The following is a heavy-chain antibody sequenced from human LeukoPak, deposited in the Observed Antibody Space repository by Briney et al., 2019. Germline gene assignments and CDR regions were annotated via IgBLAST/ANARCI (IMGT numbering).Heavy chain of an antibody. D-gene: IGHD6-13*01. CDR2: IYYSGST. CDR3: ARLSSSWDYYYYYYMDV. V-gene: IGHV4-39*07. J-gene: IGHJ6*03. Sequence: NPSQTLSLTCPISGRSISSSSYYWGWIRQPPGKGLEWIGRIYYSGSTYYNPSLKSRVTISVDTSKNQFSLKLRSVTAADTAVYYCARLSSSWDYYYYYYMDVWGKGTTVTVSS. CDR1: GRSISSSSYY.